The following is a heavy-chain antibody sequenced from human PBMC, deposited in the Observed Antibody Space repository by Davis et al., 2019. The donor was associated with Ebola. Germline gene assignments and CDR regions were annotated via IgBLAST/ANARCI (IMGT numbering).Heavy chain of an antibody. V-gene: IGHV4-34*01. CDR3: ARHARYSSGLGSFDY. J-gene: IGHJ4*02. D-gene: IGHD6-19*01. Sequence: MPSETLSLTCAVYGGSFSGYYWSWIRQPPGKGLEWIGEINHSGSTNYNPSLKSRVTISVDTSKNQFSLKLSSVTAADTAVYYCARHARYSSGLGSFDYWGQGTLVTVSS. CDR2: INHSGST. CDR1: GGSFSGYY.